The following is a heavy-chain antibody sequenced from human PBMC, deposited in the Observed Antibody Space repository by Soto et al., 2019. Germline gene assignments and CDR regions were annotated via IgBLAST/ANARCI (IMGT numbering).Heavy chain of an antibody. CDR3: ARGGVGIAAAGTGTQSDDP. V-gene: IGHV3-30-3*01. J-gene: IGHJ5*02. Sequence: QVQLVESGGGVVQPGGSLRLSCAASGFTFSSYAMHWVRQAPGKGLEWVAVISYDGSNKYYADSVKGRFTISRDNSKNTLYLQMNSLRAEDTAVYYCARGGVGIAAAGTGTQSDDPWGQGTLVTVSS. CDR2: ISYDGSNK. CDR1: GFTFSSYA. D-gene: IGHD6-13*01.